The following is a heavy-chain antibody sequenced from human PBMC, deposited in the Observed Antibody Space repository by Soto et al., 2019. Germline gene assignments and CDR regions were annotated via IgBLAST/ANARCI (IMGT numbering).Heavy chain of an antibody. J-gene: IGHJ6*03. D-gene: IGHD2-15*01. Sequence: QVQLRQWGAGLLKPSETLSLTCAVSGGSFSGSYWSWIRQPPGKGLEWIGEINHSGSTNYNPSLKSRFTLLVDTSKNQFSLILTSVTAADTAVYYCARRYCSGGRCYCTPSRYYYLDVWGKGSTVTVSS. CDR2: INHSGST. V-gene: IGHV4-34*01. CDR3: ARRYCSGGRCYCTPSRYYYLDV. CDR1: GGSFSGSY.